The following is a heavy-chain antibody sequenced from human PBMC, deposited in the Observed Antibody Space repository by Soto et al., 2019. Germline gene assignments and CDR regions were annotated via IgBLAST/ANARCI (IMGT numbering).Heavy chain of an antibody. V-gene: IGHV3-30*18. CDR3: AKASHCNKGRCSLGLIGDRAFDI. CDR1: GLTFSAYG. Sequence: QARLVESGGGVVQPGRSLRLSCEASGLTFSAYGMHWVRQAPGKGLEWVATISYDGSKKYFGDSVKGRFTISRDNSKSTLFLAMNSLRTEYTAVYYCAKASHCNKGRCSLGLIGDRAFDIWGQGTMVTVSS. D-gene: IGHD2-8*01. CDR2: ISYDGSKK. J-gene: IGHJ3*02.